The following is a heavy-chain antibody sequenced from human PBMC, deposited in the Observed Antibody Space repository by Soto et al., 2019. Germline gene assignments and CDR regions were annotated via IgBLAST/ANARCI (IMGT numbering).Heavy chain of an antibody. CDR1: GGSISSGDYY. CDR2: IYYSGST. Sequence: SETLSLTCTVSGGSISSGDYYWSWIRQPPGKGLEWIGYIYYSGSTYYNPSLKSRVTISVDTSKNQFSLKLSSVTAADTAVYYCARGSRVRGVEKGYYFDYWGQGTLVTVSS. D-gene: IGHD3-10*01. CDR3: ARGSRVRGVEKGYYFDY. J-gene: IGHJ4*02. V-gene: IGHV4-30-4*01.